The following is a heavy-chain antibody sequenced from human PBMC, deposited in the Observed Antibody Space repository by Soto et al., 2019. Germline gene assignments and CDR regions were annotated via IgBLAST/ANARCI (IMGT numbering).Heavy chain of an antibody. CDR3: ARGRVLLWFGELFDAFDI. V-gene: IGHV4-31*03. J-gene: IGHJ3*02. D-gene: IGHD3-10*01. CDR2: IYYSGST. CDR1: GGSISSGGYY. Sequence: QVQLQESGPGLVKPSQTLSLTCTVSGGSISSGGYYWSWIRQHPGQGLEWIGYIYYSGSTYYNPPLKCRVTISVDTSKNQFSLKLSSVTAADTAVYYCARGRVLLWFGELFDAFDIWGQGTMVTVSS.